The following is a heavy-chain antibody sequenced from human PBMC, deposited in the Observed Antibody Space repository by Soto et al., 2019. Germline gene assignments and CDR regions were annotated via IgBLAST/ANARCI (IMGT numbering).Heavy chain of an antibody. CDR3: ASRLGYYYDSSGYPY. J-gene: IGHJ4*02. V-gene: IGHV4-39*01. Sequence: ETLSLTCTVSGGSISGSSYYWSWIRQPPGKGLEWIGSIDYSGSTYYNPSLKSRVTISVDTSKNQFSLKLSSVTAADTAVYYCASRLGYYYDSSGYPYWGQGTLVTVSS. D-gene: IGHD3-22*01. CDR1: GGSISGSSYY. CDR2: IDYSGST.